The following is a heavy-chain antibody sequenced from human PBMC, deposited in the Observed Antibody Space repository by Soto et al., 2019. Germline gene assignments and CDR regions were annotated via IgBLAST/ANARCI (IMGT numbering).Heavy chain of an antibody. V-gene: IGHV1-8*01. CDR3: ARGRSLPYYYYYYMDV. J-gene: IGHJ6*03. CDR2: MNPNSGNT. Sequence: ASVKVSCKASGYTFTSYDINWVRQATGQGLEWMGWMNPNSGNTGYAQKFQGRVTMTRNTSISTAYMELSSLRSEDTAVYYCARGRSLPYYYYYYMDVWGKGTTVTVSS. CDR1: GYTFTSYD.